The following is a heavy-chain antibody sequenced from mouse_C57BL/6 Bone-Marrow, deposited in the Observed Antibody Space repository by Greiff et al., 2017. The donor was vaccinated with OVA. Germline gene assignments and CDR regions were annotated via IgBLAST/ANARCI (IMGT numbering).Heavy chain of an antibody. Sequence: EVKLVESGGGLVQPGGSMKLSCVASGLTFSNYWMNWVRQSPEKGLEWVAQIRLKSDNYATHYAESVKGRFTISRDDSKSSVYLQMNNLRAEDTGIYYCTGRGWLLPFDYWGQGTTLTVSS. D-gene: IGHD2-3*01. CDR1: GLTFSNYW. V-gene: IGHV6-3*01. CDR2: IRLKSDNYAT. CDR3: TGRGWLLPFDY. J-gene: IGHJ2*01.